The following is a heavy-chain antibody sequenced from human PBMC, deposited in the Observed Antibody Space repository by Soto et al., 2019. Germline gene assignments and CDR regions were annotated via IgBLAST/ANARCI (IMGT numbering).Heavy chain of an antibody. CDR1: GFTFSIYA. J-gene: IGHJ4*02. V-gene: IGHV3-23*04. Sequence: VQLVESGGGVVQPEKSLRLSCAASGFTFSIYAMSWVRQAPGKGLEWVSAISGSGGSTYYADSVKGRFTISRDNSKNTLYLQMNSLRADDTAVYYCAKATRGGAATLIRDYWGQGTLVTVSS. CDR2: ISGSGGST. CDR3: AKATRGGAATLIRDY. D-gene: IGHD6-13*01.